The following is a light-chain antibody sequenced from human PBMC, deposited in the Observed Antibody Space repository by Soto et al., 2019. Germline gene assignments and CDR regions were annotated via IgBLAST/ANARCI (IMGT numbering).Light chain of an antibody. Sequence: DMQITHSPAAFAASVLDGVTITCGASQGISTWLAWYQQKPGKAPKLLIYVASSLQSGVPSRFSGSGSGTVFTLTISNLQPEDFATYYCQQANSFPLTFGQGTRLEN. J-gene: IGKJ5*01. V-gene: IGKV1-12*01. CDR3: QQANSFPLT. CDR2: VAS. CDR1: QGISTW.